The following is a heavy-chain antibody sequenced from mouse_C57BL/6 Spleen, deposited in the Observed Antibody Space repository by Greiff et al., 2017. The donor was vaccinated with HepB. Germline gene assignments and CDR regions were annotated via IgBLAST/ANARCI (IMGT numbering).Heavy chain of an antibody. CDR2: IWSGGST. CDR3: AKSTVAHYAMDY. J-gene: IGHJ4*01. CDR1: GFSLTSYG. V-gene: IGHV2-4*01. Sequence: VKLMESGPGLVQPSQSLSITCTVSGFSLTSYGVHWVRQPPGKGLEWLGVIWSGGSTDYNAAFISRLSISKDNSKSQVFFKMNSLQADDTAIYYCAKSTVAHYAMDYWGQGTSVTVSS. D-gene: IGHD1-3*01.